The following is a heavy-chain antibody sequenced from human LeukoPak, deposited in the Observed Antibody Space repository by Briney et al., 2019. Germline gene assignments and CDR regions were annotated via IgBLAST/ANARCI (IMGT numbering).Heavy chain of an antibody. Sequence: ASVKVSRKASGYTFTSYAMHWVRQAPGQRPEWMGWINAGNGNTKYSQKFQGRVTITRDTSASTAYMELSSLRSEDTAVYYCAREMGPYYDILTGYYDYWGQGTLVTVSS. CDR2: INAGNGNT. J-gene: IGHJ4*02. V-gene: IGHV1-3*01. CDR3: AREMGPYYDILTGYYDY. CDR1: GYTFTSYA. D-gene: IGHD3-9*01.